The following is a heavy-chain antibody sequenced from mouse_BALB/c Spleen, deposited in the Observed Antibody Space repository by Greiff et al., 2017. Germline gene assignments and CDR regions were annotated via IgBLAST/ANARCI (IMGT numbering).Heavy chain of an antibody. CDR3: ARDGYYAWFAY. CDR1: GYTFTSYT. Sequence: QVQLQQSGAELARPGASVKMSCKASGYTFTSYTMHWVKQRPGQGLEWIGYINPSSGYTNYNQKFKDKATLTTDKSSSTAYMQLSSLTSEDSAVYYCARDGYYAWFAYWGQGTLVTVSA. J-gene: IGHJ3*01. CDR2: INPSSGYT. D-gene: IGHD2-3*01. V-gene: IGHV1-4*01.